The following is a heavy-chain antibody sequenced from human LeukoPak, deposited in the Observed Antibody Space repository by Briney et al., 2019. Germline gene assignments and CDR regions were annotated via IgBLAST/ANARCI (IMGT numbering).Heavy chain of an antibody. J-gene: IGHJ5*02. D-gene: IGHD6-19*01. CDR3: ARDARKQWLP. Sequence: SETLSLTCAVYGGSFSGYYWSWIRQPPGKGLEWIGEINHSGSTNYNPSLKSRVTISVDTSKNQFSLKLSSVTAADTAVYYCARDARKQWLPWGQGTLVTVSS. V-gene: IGHV4-34*01. CDR2: INHSGST. CDR1: GGSFSGYY.